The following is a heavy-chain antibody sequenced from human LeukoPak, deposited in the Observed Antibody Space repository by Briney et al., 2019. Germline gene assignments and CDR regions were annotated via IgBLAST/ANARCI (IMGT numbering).Heavy chain of an antibody. CDR3: ARGSVVVVISPSPSTLSNYFDY. CDR1: GGSFSGYY. Sequence: PSETLSLTCAVYGGSFSGYYWSWIRQPPGKVLEWIGEINHSGSTNYNPSLKSRVTISVDTSKNQFSLKLSSVTAADTAVYYCARGSVVVVISPSPSTLSNYFDYWGQGTLVTVSS. V-gene: IGHV4-34*01. D-gene: IGHD3-22*01. CDR2: INHSGST. J-gene: IGHJ4*02.